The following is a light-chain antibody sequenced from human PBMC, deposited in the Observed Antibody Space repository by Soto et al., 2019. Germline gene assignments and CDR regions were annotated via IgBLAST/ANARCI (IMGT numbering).Light chain of an antibody. CDR1: SSDVGGYNY. J-gene: IGLJ1*01. V-gene: IGLV2-8*01. CDR2: EVT. Sequence: QSALTQSPSASGSPVQSVTISCIGTSSDVGGYNYVSWYQHHPGKAPKLIIYEVTKRPSGVPDRFSGSRSGTTASLTVSGLQAEDEADYYCGSYAGGNTFVFGTGTTLTVL. CDR3: GSYAGGNTFV.